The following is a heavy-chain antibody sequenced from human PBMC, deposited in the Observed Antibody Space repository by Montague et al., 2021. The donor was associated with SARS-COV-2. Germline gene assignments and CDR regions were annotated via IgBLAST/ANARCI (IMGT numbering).Heavy chain of an antibody. D-gene: IGHD5-12*01. J-gene: IGHJ3*02. CDR1: GGSFSTYY. CDR2: IFYSGST. V-gene: IGHV4-39*01. CDR3: ARRGRKLLPVATTIGGFDI. Sequence: SETLSLTCAVYGGSFSTYYWAWIRQSPGKGLEWIGSIFYSGSTYYNPSLKSRVTISVDTSKNQFPLKLSSVTAADTAVYYCARRGRKLLPVATTIGGFDIWGQGTMVTVSS.